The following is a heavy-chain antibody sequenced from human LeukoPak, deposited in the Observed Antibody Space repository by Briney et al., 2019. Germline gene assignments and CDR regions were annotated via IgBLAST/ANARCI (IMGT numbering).Heavy chain of an antibody. CDR1: GFTFNSYA. CDR2: ISYDGSNK. Sequence: PGGSLRLSCAASGFTFNSYAMHWVRQAPGKGLEWVAVISYDGSNKYYADSVKGRFTISRDNSKNTLYLQMNSLRAEDTAVYYCARATTGPLYYYFDYWGQGTLVTVSS. D-gene: IGHD1-1*01. J-gene: IGHJ4*02. CDR3: ARATTGPLYYYFDY. V-gene: IGHV3-30-3*01.